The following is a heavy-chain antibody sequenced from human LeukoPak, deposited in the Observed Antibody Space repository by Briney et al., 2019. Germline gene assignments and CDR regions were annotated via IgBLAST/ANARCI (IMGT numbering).Heavy chain of an antibody. J-gene: IGHJ3*02. CDR2: IYTSGST. V-gene: IGHV4-4*07. Sequence: SQTLSLTCTVSGGSISSYYWSWIRQPAGKGLEWIGRIYTSGSTNYNPSLKSRVTMSVDTSKNQFSLKLSSVTAADTAVYYCARRRSWPDAFDIWGQGTMVTVSS. CDR1: GGSISSYY. D-gene: IGHD1-26*01. CDR3: ARRRSWPDAFDI.